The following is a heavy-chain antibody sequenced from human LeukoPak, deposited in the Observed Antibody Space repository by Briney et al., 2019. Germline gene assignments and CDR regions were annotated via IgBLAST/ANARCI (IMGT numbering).Heavy chain of an antibody. CDR3: ARGSSGYYYGTTFDY. Sequence: VASVKVSCTASGYTFTGYYMHWVRQAPGQGLEWMGWINPNSGGTNYAQKFQGRVTMTRNTSISTAYMELSSLRSEDTAVYYCARGSSGYYYGTTFDYWGQGTLVTVSS. CDR2: INPNSGGT. D-gene: IGHD3-22*01. V-gene: IGHV1-2*02. CDR1: GYTFTGYY. J-gene: IGHJ4*02.